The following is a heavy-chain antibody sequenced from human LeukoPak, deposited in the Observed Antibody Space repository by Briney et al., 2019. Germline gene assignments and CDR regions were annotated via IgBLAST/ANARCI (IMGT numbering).Heavy chain of an antibody. CDR1: GFTFSDYF. D-gene: IGHD3-22*01. J-gene: IGHJ1*01. CDR2: IGPHSDNI. V-gene: IGHV3-11*04. CDR3: ARVNPSNSGFYAY. Sequence: KPGGSLRLSCAASGFTFSDYFMSWIRQAPEKGLEWVSYIGPHSDNINYADSVKGRFTVSRDNAKNSVYLRMNSLRAEDTAVYYCARVNPSNSGFYAYWGQGTLVTVSS.